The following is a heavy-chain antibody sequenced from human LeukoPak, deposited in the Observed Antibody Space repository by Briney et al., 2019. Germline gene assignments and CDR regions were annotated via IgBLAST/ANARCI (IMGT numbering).Heavy chain of an antibody. CDR2: INTNTGNP. D-gene: IGHD3-22*01. V-gene: IGHV7-4-1*02. CDR3: ARDDYDSSGDALDI. CDR1: GYTFTSYA. Sequence: ASVKVSCKASGYTFTSYAMNWVRQAPGQGLERMGWINTNTGNPTYAQGFTGRFVFSLDTSVSTAYLQISSLKAEDTAVYYCARDDYDSSGDALDIWGQGTMVTVSS. J-gene: IGHJ3*02.